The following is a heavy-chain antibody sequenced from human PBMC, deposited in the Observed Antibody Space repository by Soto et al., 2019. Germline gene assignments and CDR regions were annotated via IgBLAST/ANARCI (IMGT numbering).Heavy chain of an antibody. CDR2: VYHTGRT. CDR3: ARDFAYFDS. V-gene: IGHV4-61*01. Sequence: SETLSLTCTVSGGSFKSGSYSWSWIRQPPGKGLEWIGYVYHTGRTSYNPSLKSRVSISVDTSKNQFSLNLDSVTAADTAVYFCARDFAYFDSWGQGTLVTVSS. J-gene: IGHJ4*02. D-gene: IGHD3-3*01. CDR1: GGSFKSGSYS.